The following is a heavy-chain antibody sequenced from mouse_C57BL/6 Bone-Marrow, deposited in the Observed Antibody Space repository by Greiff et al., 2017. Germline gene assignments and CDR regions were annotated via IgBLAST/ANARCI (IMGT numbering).Heavy chain of an antibody. CDR3: ARGSGYGLGFAY. J-gene: IGHJ3*01. CDR2: ISNLAYSI. Sequence: EVKLMESGGGLVQPGGSLKLSCAASGFTFSDYGMAWVRQAPRKGPEWVAFISNLAYSIYYADTVTGRFTISRENAKNTLYLEMSSLRSEDTAMYYCARGSGYGLGFAYWGQGTLVTVSA. V-gene: IGHV5-15*01. CDR1: GFTFSDYG. D-gene: IGHD3-2*02.